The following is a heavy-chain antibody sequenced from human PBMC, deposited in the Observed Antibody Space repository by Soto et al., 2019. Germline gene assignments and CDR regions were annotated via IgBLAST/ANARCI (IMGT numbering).Heavy chain of an antibody. CDR1: GFSFSNNG. J-gene: IGHJ4*02. Sequence: QVQLVESGGGVVQPGRSLRLSCSASGFSFSNNGMHWVRQAPGKGLEWVAVIWYDGRKKHYGDSVRGRFTISRDDSKNTVYLQMDSLRVEDTAVYFCARDAGKGVAPDYWGQGTLVTVSS. CDR2: IWYDGRKK. CDR3: ARDAGKGVAPDY. D-gene: IGHD6-19*01. V-gene: IGHV3-33*01.